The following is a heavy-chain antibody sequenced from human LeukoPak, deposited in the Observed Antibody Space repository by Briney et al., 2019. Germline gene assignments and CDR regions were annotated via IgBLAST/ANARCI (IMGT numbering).Heavy chain of an antibody. CDR3: ARASGARSSGSLGALDI. J-gene: IGHJ3*02. D-gene: IGHD3-22*01. Sequence: SETLSLTCTVSGGSISSYYWSWIRQPPGKGLEWIGYIYYSGSTYYNPSLKSRVTISVDTSKNQFSLKLSFVTAADTAVYYCARASGARSSGSLGALDIWGQGTMVTAAS. CDR1: GGSISSYY. CDR2: IYYSGST. V-gene: IGHV4-59*04.